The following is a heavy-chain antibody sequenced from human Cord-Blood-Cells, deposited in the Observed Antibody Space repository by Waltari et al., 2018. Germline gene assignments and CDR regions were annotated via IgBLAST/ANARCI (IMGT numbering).Heavy chain of an antibody. V-gene: IGHV5-51*01. CDR1: GYSFTSYS. D-gene: IGHD6-13*01. J-gene: IGHJ6*02. CDR2: IYPGDSDT. Sequence: EVQLVQSGAEVKKPGESLKLSCTGSGYSFTSYSLGWVRQMPGNGREWTGIIYPGDSDTRYSPSYQGQVTISADKSISTAYLQWSSLKASNTAMYYCARHVLDSSSWYYYYGMDVWGQGTTVTVSS. CDR3: ARHVLDSSSWYYYYGMDV.